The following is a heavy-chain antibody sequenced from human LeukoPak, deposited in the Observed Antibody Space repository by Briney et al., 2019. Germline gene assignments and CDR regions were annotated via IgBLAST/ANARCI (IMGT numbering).Heavy chain of an antibody. CDR1: GFTLSSYG. J-gene: IGHJ4*02. CDR3: ARVSTGKYYFDS. Sequence: PGGSLRLSCAASGFTLSSYGMHWVRQAPGKGLEWVAFIRYDGSNKYYADSVKGRFTISRDNAKNTLYLQMNSLRAEDTAVYYCARVSTGKYYFDSWGQGTLVTVSS. V-gene: IGHV3-30*02. CDR2: IRYDGSNK. D-gene: IGHD2-8*02.